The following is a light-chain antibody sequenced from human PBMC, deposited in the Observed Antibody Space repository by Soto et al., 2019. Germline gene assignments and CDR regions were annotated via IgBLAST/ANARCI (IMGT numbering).Light chain of an antibody. CDR1: QSVSSTF. Sequence: EIVLTQSPGSLSLSPGERATLSCRASQSVSSTFFAWYQQRPGQAPRLLMYGASSRATGIPERFSGSGSGTDFXXTISRLEPEDFGVYYCQQFESSVTFGQGTKVEIK. CDR3: QQFESSVT. V-gene: IGKV3-20*01. CDR2: GAS. J-gene: IGKJ1*01.